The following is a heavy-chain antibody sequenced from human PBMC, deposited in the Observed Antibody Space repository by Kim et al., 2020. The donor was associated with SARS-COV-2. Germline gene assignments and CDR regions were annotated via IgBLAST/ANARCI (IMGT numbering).Heavy chain of an antibody. D-gene: IGHD3-10*01. CDR3: AREGSGSYNWLDP. V-gene: IGHV1-3*01. Sequence: RHSNNFQGRVTITRDTSATTAYMELSSLTSKDTAVYYCAREGSGSYNWLDPWGQGTLVTVSS. J-gene: IGHJ5*02.